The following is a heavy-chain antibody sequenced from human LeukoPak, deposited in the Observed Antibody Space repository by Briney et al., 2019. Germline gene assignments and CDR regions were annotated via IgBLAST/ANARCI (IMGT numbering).Heavy chain of an antibody. CDR1: GASISSGDYY. CDR2: IYFSGST. V-gene: IGHV4-30-4*01. Sequence: PSETLSLTCTVSGASISSGDYYWSWIRQPPGKGLEWIGYIYFSGSTYYNPSLKSRVTISVDTSKNQFSLKLSSVTAADTAVYYCARDRGYCSSTSCETPYGMDVWGQGTTVTVSS. CDR3: ARDRGYCSSTSCETPYGMDV. D-gene: IGHD2-2*01. J-gene: IGHJ6*02.